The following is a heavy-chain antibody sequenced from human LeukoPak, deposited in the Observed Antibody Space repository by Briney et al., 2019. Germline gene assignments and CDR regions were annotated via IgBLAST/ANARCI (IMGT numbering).Heavy chain of an antibody. D-gene: IGHD6-19*01. Sequence: ASVKVSCKASGYTLTSYGINWVRQAPGQGLEWMGWISAYNGNTKYAQKLQDRVTMTTDTSTSTAYMELRSLRSDDTAVYYCARMMSIPVAGHRPLFDYWGQGTLVTVSS. CDR1: GYTLTSYG. CDR2: ISAYNGNT. J-gene: IGHJ4*02. V-gene: IGHV1-18*01. CDR3: ARMMSIPVAGHRPLFDY.